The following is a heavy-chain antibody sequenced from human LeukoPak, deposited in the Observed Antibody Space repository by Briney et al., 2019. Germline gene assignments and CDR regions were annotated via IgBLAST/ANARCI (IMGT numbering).Heavy chain of an antibody. D-gene: IGHD3-22*01. Sequence: PGGSLRLSCAASRFTFSSYAMHWVRQAPGKGLEWVAVISYEGSNKYYADSVKGRFTISRDNSKNTLYLQMNSLRAEDTAVYYCARDPRPCYYDSSGYFPSYFDYWGQGTLVTVSS. CDR1: RFTFSSYA. CDR3: ARDPRPCYYDSSGYFPSYFDY. V-gene: IGHV3-30*04. CDR2: ISYEGSNK. J-gene: IGHJ4*02.